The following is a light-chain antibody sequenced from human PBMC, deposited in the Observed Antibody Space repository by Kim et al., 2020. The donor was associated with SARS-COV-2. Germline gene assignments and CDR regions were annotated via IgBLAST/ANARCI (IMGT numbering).Light chain of an antibody. J-gene: IGLJ2*01. CDR2: YVI. Sequence: PNTCSVSTNNIYGYDYDPSYQQQPGRAPNDMIIYVITRPSGVPDRCSCPRSGGTAALPISDLQAEDEADYYCCSSGSPYIFRIFGGGTQLTVL. CDR3: CSSGSPYIFRI. V-gene: IGLV2-11*03. CDR1: TNNIYGYDY.